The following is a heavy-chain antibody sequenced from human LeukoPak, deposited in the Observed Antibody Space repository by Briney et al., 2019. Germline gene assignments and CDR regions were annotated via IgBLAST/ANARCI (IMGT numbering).Heavy chain of an antibody. CDR1: GFTFSSYE. V-gene: IGHV3-48*03. Sequence: GGSLRLPCAASGFTFSSYEMNWVRQAPGKGLEWVSYISSSGTAIYYADSVKGRFTISRDNAKNSLYLQMNSLRAEDTAVYYCAGESPSYGGNVFDYWGQGTLVTVAS. J-gene: IGHJ4*02. CDR2: ISSSGTAI. D-gene: IGHD4-23*01. CDR3: AGESPSYGGNVFDY.